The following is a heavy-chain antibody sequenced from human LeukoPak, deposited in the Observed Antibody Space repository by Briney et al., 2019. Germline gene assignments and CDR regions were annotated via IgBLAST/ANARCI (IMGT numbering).Heavy chain of an antibody. J-gene: IGHJ3*02. V-gene: IGHV4-61*01. CDR3: AREGRQWLVPRAFDI. D-gene: IGHD6-19*01. Sequence: PETLSLNCTVSGGSVSSGSYYWSWIRQPPGKGLEWIGYIYYSGSTNYNPSLKSRVTISVDTSKNQFSLKLSSVTAADTAVYYCAREGRQWLVPRAFDIWGQGTMVTVSS. CDR2: IYYSGST. CDR1: GGSVSSGSYY.